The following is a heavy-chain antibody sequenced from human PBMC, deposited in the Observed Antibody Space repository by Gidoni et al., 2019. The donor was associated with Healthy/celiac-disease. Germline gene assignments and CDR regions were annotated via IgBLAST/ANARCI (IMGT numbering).Heavy chain of an antibody. J-gene: IGHJ4*02. D-gene: IGHD3-16*02. CDR1: GGTFSSYA. Sequence: CGGTFSSYAISWVRQAPGQGLEWMGGSIPIFCTANYAQKFQGRVKITADESTSTAYMELRSLRSEDTAVYYCASRVGIYDYVWGSYRADYWGQGTLVNVSS. V-gene: IGHV1-69*01. CDR2: SIPIFCTA. CDR3: ASRVGIYDYVWGSYRADY.